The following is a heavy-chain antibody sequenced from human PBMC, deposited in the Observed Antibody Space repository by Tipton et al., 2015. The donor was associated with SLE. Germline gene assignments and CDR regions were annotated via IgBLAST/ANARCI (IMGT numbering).Heavy chain of an antibody. CDR2: VKPNTGGT. CDR1: GYTFNDFY. V-gene: IGHV1-2*02. CDR3: ARGDCGGECVHYFAN. Sequence: QLVQSGAEVKKPGASVTVSCKASGYTFNDFYIYWVRQAPGQGPEWMGTVKPNTGGTTYAQKFQGRVTMTRDTSITTVYMELRRLGPDDTAVYYCARGDCGGECVHYFANWGQGTEVTVSS. J-gene: IGHJ4*02. D-gene: IGHD2-21*01.